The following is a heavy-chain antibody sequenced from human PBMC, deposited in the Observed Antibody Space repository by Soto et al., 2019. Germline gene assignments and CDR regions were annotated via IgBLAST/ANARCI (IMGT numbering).Heavy chain of an antibody. CDR2: ISYDGSNK. Sequence: QVQLVESGGGVVQPGRSLRLSCAASGFTFSSYGMHWVRQAPGKGLEWVAVISYDGSNKYYADSVKGRFTISRDNSKNTLYLQMNSLRAEDTAVYYCAKDCRHKYYYDSSGYYYEDDAFDIWGQGTMVTVSS. D-gene: IGHD3-22*01. CDR1: GFTFSSYG. V-gene: IGHV3-30*18. CDR3: AKDCRHKYYYDSSGYYYEDDAFDI. J-gene: IGHJ3*02.